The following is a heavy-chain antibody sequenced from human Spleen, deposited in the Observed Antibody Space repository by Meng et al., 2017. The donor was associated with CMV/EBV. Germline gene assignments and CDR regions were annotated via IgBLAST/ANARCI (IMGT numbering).Heavy chain of an antibody. CDR2: ISYNGGAT. CDR1: GFTFSSYW. J-gene: IGHJ5*02. CDR3: AKETIYGSGSYWDFDP. D-gene: IGHD3-10*01. Sequence: GESLKISCAASGFTFSSYWMSWVRQAPGKGLEWVSGISYNGGATYYVDSVKGRFTISRDNSKNTVYLQMNSLRAEDTAVYYCAKETIYGSGSYWDFDPWGQGTLVTVSS. V-gene: IGHV3-23*01.